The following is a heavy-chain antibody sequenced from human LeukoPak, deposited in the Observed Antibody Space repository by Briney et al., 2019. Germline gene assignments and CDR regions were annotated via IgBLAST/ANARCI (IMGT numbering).Heavy chain of an antibody. Sequence: ASVKVSCKASGYTFTNYYMHWVRQAPGQGLEWMAIINPSGGTTNYAQKFQGRVTMTEDTSTDTAYMELSSLRSEDTAVYYCATIPPYSSGWYLGFRRNQYNWFDPWGQGTLVTVSS. J-gene: IGHJ5*02. CDR3: ATIPPYSSGWYLGFRRNQYNWFDP. CDR1: GYTFTNYY. CDR2: INPSGGTT. V-gene: IGHV1-46*01. D-gene: IGHD6-19*01.